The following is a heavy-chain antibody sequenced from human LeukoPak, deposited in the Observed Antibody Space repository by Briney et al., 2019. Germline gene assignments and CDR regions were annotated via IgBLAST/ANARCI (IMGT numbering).Heavy chain of an antibody. CDR3: ARDLWNFYDDSGYNRDSDS. D-gene: IGHD3-22*01. CDR2: IGTYGGDT. V-gene: IGHV1-18*01. CDR1: TSR. Sequence: ASVKVSCKATSRISWVRQAPGQGLEWMGWIGTYGGDTYYAQKFQGRITVTTDTSTSTVYMELRNLRSDDTAVYYCARDLWNFYDDSGYNRDSDSWGQGTLVTLSS. J-gene: IGHJ5*01.